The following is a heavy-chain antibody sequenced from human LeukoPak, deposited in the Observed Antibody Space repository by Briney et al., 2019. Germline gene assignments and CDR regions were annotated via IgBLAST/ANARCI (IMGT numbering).Heavy chain of an antibody. CDR1: GYTLTELS. CDR3: ATVLLGPGVYYYYGMDV. Sequence: ASVKVSCKVSGYTLTELSMHWVRQAPGKGLEWMGGFDPEDGETIYAQKFQGRVTMTEDTSTDTAYMELSSLRSEDTAVYYCATVLLGPGVYYYYGMDVWGQGTTVTVSS. V-gene: IGHV1-24*01. CDR2: FDPEDGET. J-gene: IGHJ6*02. D-gene: IGHD3-10*01.